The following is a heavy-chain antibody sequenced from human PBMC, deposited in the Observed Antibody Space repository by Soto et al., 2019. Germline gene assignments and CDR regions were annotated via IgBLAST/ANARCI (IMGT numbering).Heavy chain of an antibody. V-gene: IGHV3-30*18. CDR1: VFTFSNYG. J-gene: IGHJ4*02. CDR3: AKSPGPNCSVSSFHHHFDY. D-gene: IGHD2-15*01. CDR2: ISYDGSNK. Sequence: QVQLVESGGDVVQPGRSLRLSCAASVFTFSNYGMNWVRQAPGKGLEWVAVISYDGSNKYYADSVRGRFTISRDNSKNTLYVAMDRLRTADTAVYYCAKSPGPNCSVSSFHHHFDYWGQGTLVTVSS.